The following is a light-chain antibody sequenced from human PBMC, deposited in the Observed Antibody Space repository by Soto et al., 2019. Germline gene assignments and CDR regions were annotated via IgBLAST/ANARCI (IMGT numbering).Light chain of an antibody. Sequence: QSALAQPASVSGSPGQSITISCTGTNSDVGGYNYVSWYQQHPGKAPELMIYEVSHRPSGVSNRFSGSKSGNTASLTISGLQAEDEADSYCSSYTSISTLYVFGTGPKVTVL. J-gene: IGLJ1*01. CDR1: NSDVGGYNY. V-gene: IGLV2-14*01. CDR2: EVS. CDR3: SSYTSISTLYV.